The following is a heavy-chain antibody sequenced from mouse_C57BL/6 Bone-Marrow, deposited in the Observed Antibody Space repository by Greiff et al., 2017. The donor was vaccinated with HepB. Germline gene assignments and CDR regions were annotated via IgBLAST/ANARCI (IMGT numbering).Heavy chain of an antibody. CDR2: IYPGSGST. V-gene: IGHV1-55*01. Sequence: VQLQQPGAELVKPGASVKMSCKASGYTFTSYWITWVKQRPGQGLAWIGDIYPGSGSTNYNEKFKSKATLTVDTSSSTAYMQLSSLTSEDSAVYYCARIYYGYDYFDYWGQGTTLTVSS. D-gene: IGHD2-2*01. CDR3: ARIYYGYDYFDY. CDR1: GYTFTSYW. J-gene: IGHJ2*01.